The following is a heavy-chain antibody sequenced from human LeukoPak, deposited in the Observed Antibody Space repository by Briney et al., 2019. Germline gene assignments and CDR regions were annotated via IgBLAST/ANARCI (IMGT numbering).Heavy chain of an antibody. V-gene: IGHV3-7*01. CDR1: GFTFSTYW. J-gene: IGHJ4*02. Sequence: GGSLRLSCAASGFTFSTYWMSWVRQAPGKGLEWVANIKQDESEKYYVDSVKGRFTISRENAKNSLYLQMNSLRAEDTAVYYCVRDRSPGNFDYWGQGTLVTVSS. CDR3: VRDRSPGNFDY. CDR2: IKQDESEK. D-gene: IGHD3-10*01.